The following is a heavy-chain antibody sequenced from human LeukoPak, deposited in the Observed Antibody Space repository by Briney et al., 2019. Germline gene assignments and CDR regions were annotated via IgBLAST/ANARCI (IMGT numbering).Heavy chain of an antibody. CDR2: IYYSGST. CDR1: GGSISSSSYY. J-gene: IGHJ3*02. CDR3: ASTSEDIVVVVAATVRGAFDI. Sequence: SETLSLTCTVSGGSISSSSYYWGWLRQPPGKGLEWIGSIYYSGSTYYNPSLKSRVTISVDTSKNQFSLKLSSVTAADTAVYYCASTSEDIVVVVAATVRGAFDIWGQGTMVTVSS. D-gene: IGHD2-15*01. V-gene: IGHV4-39*01.